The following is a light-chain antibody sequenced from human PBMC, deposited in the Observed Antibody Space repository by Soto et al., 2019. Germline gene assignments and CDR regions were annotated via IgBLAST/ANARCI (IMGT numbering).Light chain of an antibody. CDR1: QTISNY. CDR3: QQTDTIPWT. V-gene: IGKV1-39*01. J-gene: IGKJ1*01. Sequence: DIQVTQSPSSLSASVGDGVTFTCRASQTISNYVNWYQQKPGKAPKLLIYAASNLQSGVPSRFSGSYSGANFTLTISSLQAEDFVSYYCQQTDTIPWTFGRGTKVEIK. CDR2: AAS.